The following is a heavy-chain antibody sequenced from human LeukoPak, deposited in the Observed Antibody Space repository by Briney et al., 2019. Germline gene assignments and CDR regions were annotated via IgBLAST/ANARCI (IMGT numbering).Heavy chain of an antibody. J-gene: IGHJ4*02. V-gene: IGHV3-23*01. CDR1: GFIFSNYG. Sequence: GGSLRLSCAASGFIFSNYGMNWVRQAPGKGLEWVSGITSRSTTYYADSVKGRFTISRDNSKNMVWLQINSPTAEDTATYYCAKDGNWARFEDWGQGTLVTVSS. D-gene: IGHD7-27*01. CDR3: AKDGNWARFED. CDR2: ITSRSTT.